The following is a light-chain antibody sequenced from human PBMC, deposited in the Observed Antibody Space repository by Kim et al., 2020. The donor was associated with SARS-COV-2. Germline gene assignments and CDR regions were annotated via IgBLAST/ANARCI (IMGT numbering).Light chain of an antibody. CDR1: SSDVGGYNY. CDR2: DVS. CDR3: SSYTSSSTVV. Sequence: GQSITSSCTGTSSDVGGYNYVSWYQQHPGKAPKHMIYDVSNRPSGVSNRFSGSKSGNTASLTISGLQAEDEADYYCSSYTSSSTVVFGGGTKVTVL. V-gene: IGLV2-14*03. J-gene: IGLJ2*01.